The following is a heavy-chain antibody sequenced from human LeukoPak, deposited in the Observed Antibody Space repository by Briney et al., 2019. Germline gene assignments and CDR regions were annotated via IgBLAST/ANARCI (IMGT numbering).Heavy chain of an antibody. J-gene: IGHJ4*01. CDR2: IYPDDSDT. Sequence: GESLKISCKGSGYSFTSYWIGWVRQMPGKGLEWMGIIYPDDSDTRYSPSFQGQVTISADKSIRTAYLQWSSLKASDTAMYYCARKSYTGYDSPDYFDYWGHGTLVTVSS. V-gene: IGHV5-51*01. D-gene: IGHD5-12*01. CDR3: ARKSYTGYDSPDYFDY. CDR1: GYSFTSYW.